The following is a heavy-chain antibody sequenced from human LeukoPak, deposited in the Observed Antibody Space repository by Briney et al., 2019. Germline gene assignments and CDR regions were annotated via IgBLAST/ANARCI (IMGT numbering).Heavy chain of an antibody. CDR1: GGSFSGYY. J-gene: IGHJ4*02. D-gene: IGHD5-24*01. Sequence: SETLSLTCAVYGGSFSGYYWSWIRQPPGRGLEWIGEINHSGSTNYNPSLKSRVTISVDTSKNQFSLKLSSVTAADTAVYYCARGRRDGYIDYWGQGTLVTVSS. CDR2: INHSGST. V-gene: IGHV4-34*01. CDR3: ARGRRDGYIDY.